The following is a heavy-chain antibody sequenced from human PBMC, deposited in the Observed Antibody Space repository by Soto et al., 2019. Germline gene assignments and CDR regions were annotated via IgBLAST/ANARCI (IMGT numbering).Heavy chain of an antibody. V-gene: IGHV4-4*02. Sequence: QVQLQESGPGLVKPSGTLSLTCAVSGDSITSSNWWRWVRQAPGKGLEWIGEIYHSGATTYNPSLKSRATISVDPANNHFSLKRTSVTAADTAVYFCARDLGTGTDYWGRGTLVTVAS. CDR2: IYHSGAT. J-gene: IGHJ4*02. CDR1: GDSITSSNW. D-gene: IGHD1-1*01. CDR3: ARDLGTGTDY.